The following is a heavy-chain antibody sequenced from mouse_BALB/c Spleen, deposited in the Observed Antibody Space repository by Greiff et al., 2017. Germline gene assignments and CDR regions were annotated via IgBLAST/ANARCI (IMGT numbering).Heavy chain of an antibody. CDR1: GFSLTSYD. D-gene: IGHD2-3*01. J-gene: IGHJ3*01. V-gene: IGHV2-9-2*01. CDR3: VREDGYYPFAY. CDR2: IWTGGGT. Sequence: VQLQESGPGLVAPSQSLSITCTVSGFSLTSYDISWIRQPPGKGLEWLGVIWTGGGTNYNSAFMSRLSISKDNSKSQVFLKMNSLQTDDTAIYYCVREDGYYPFAYWGQGTLVTVSA.